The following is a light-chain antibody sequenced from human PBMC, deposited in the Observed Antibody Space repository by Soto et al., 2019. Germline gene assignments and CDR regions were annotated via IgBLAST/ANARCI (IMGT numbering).Light chain of an antibody. CDR1: QGVSSY. J-gene: IGKJ4*01. V-gene: IGKV3-11*01. Sequence: EIVLTQSPATLSLSPGERATISCRASQGVSSYLAWYQQKPGQAPRLLIYEASNRATGIPARFSGGGSGTDFTLTISSLESEDVAVYYCQQRASWPITFGGGTKVDIK. CDR3: QQRASWPIT. CDR2: EAS.